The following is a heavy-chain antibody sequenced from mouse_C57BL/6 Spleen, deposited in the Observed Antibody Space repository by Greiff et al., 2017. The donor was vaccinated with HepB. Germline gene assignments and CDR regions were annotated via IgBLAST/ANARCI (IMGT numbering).Heavy chain of an antibody. Sequence: QVQLQQPGAELVMPGASVKLSCKASGYTFTSYWMHWVKQRPGQGLEWIGEIDPSDSYTNYNQKFKGKSTLTVDKSSSTAYMQRSSLTSEDSAVYYCARKDDGYYYYAMDYWGQGTSVTVSS. CDR3: ARKDDGYYYYAMDY. V-gene: IGHV1-69*01. D-gene: IGHD2-3*01. J-gene: IGHJ4*01. CDR1: GYTFTSYW. CDR2: IDPSDSYT.